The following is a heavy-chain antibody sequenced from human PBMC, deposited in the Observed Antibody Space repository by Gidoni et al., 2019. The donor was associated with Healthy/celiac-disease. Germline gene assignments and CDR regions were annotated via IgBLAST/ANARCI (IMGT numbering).Heavy chain of an antibody. D-gene: IGHD6-13*01. CDR3: ARDSRTAAAGFPRYFDL. J-gene: IGHJ2*01. CDR1: GFTFSSYI. CDR2: ISSSSSYI. V-gene: IGHV3-21*06. Sequence: AASGFTFSSYIMNWVRQAPGKGLECVSSISSSSSYIYYADSVKGRFTISRDNAKNSLYLQMNSLRAEDTAVYYCARDSRTAAAGFPRYFDLWGRGTLVTVSS.